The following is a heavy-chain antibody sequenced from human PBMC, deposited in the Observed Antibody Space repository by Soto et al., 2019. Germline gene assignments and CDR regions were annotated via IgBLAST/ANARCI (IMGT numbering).Heavy chain of an antibody. J-gene: IGHJ6*02. CDR1: GYTFTGYY. D-gene: IGHD5-18*01. CDR3: ARGDTAMVEYYYYYYGMDV. Sequence: ASVKVSCKASGYTFTGYYMHWVRQAPGQGLEWMGWINPNSGGTNYAQKFRGWVTMTRDTSISTAYMELSRLRSDDTAVYYCARGDTAMVEYYYYYYGMDVWGQGTTVTVSS. V-gene: IGHV1-2*04. CDR2: INPNSGGT.